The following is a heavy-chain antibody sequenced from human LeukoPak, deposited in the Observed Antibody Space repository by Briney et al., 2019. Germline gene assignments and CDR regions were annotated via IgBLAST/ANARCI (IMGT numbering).Heavy chain of an antibody. Sequence: ASVKVSCKASGYTFTSYGISWVRQAPGQGLGWMGWISAYNGNTNYAQKLQGRVTMTTDTSTSTAYMELRSLRSDDTAVYYCARDVILEYSSSPYMDVWGKGTTVTVSS. CDR2: ISAYNGNT. V-gene: IGHV1-18*01. J-gene: IGHJ6*03. CDR3: ARDVILEYSSSPYMDV. CDR1: GYTFTSYG. D-gene: IGHD6-6*01.